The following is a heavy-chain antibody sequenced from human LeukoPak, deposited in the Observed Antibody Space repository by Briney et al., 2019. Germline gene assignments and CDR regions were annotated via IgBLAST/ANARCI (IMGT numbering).Heavy chain of an antibody. CDR2: ISGSGGST. CDR1: GFTFSSYA. Sequence: GGSLRLSCAASGFTFSSYAMSWVRQAPGKGLEWVSAISGSGGSTYYADSVKGRFTISRDNSKNTLYLQMNSLRAEDTAVYYCASPSGSSSWYVPYYYYGMDVWGQGTTVTVSS. CDR3: ASPSGSSSWYVPYYYYGMDV. V-gene: IGHV3-23*01. D-gene: IGHD6-13*01. J-gene: IGHJ6*02.